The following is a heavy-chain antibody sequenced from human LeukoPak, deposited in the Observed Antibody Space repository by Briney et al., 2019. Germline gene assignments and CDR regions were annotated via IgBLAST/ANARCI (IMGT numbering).Heavy chain of an antibody. Sequence: PGGSVSPSCAASKFTFSSYWMSWVRQAPGKGLEWVAYMNQLGNEKNYLDSVKGRFTISRDNAKNSLYLQMNSLRAEDTAVYYCARGTYYYEFWGQGTLCTVSS. CDR1: KFTFSSYW. V-gene: IGHV3-7*04. D-gene: IGHD3-16*01. J-gene: IGHJ4*02. CDR2: MNQLGNEK. CDR3: ARGTYYYEF.